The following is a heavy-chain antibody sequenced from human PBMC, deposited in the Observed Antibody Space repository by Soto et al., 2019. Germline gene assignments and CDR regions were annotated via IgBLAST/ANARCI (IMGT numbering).Heavy chain of an antibody. D-gene: IGHD1-7*01. V-gene: IGHV1-69*12. CDR3: ASQMGVTGTYAHYYGMDV. CDR1: GGTFSSYA. CDR2: IIPIFGTA. Sequence: QVQLVQSGAEVKKPGSSVKVSCKASGGTFSSYAISWVRQAPGQGLEWMGGIIPIFGTANYAQKFQGRVTITADESTSTAYMELSSLRSADTAVYYCASQMGVTGTYAHYYGMDVWGQGTTVTVSS. J-gene: IGHJ6*02.